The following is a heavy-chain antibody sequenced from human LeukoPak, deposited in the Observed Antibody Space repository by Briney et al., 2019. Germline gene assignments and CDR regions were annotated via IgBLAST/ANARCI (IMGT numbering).Heavy chain of an antibody. J-gene: IGHJ5*02. CDR1: GGSTGSGGYY. Sequence: SQTLSLTCTVSGGSTGSGGYYWSWIRQHPGKGLEWIGYIYYSGSTYYNPSLKSRATISVDTSKDQFSLKLNSVTAADTAVYYCARGVGDYVFDPWGQGTLVTVSS. CDR2: IYYSGST. CDR3: ARGVGDYVFDP. D-gene: IGHD4-17*01. V-gene: IGHV4-31*03.